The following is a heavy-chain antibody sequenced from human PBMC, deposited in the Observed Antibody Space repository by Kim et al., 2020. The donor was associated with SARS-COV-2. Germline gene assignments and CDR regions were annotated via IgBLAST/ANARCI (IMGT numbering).Heavy chain of an antibody. V-gene: IGHV3-30*18. Sequence: GGSLRLSCAASGFTFSSYGMHWVRQAPGKGLEWVAVISYDGSNKYYADSVKGRFTIYRDNSKNTMYLQMHSLRAEDTAVYYCAKDEGSGWYQNPEPCYYLGQGILVTVSS. CDR1: GFTFSSYG. CDR2: ISYDGSNK. CDR3: AKDEGSGWYQNPEPCYY. J-gene: IGHJ4*02. D-gene: IGHD6-19*01.